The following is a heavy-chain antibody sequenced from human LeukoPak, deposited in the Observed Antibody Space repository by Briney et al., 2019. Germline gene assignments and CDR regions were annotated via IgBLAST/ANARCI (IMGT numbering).Heavy chain of an antibody. CDR1: GYTFTGYY. D-gene: IGHD1-26*01. CDR2: INPNSGAT. J-gene: IGHJ4*02. Sequence: ASVKVSCKASGYTFTGYYMHWVRRAPGQGLEWMGWINPNSGATNYPQKFQGRVTMTGDTSISTAYMELSRLRPDDTAVYYCAKDGSYSPFDYWGQGTLVTVSS. CDR3: AKDGSYSPFDY. V-gene: IGHV1-2*02.